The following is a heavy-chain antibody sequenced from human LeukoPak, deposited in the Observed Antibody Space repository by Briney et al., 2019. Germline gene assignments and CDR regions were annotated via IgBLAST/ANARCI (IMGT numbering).Heavy chain of an antibody. CDR1: GDSISPYY. D-gene: IGHD5-12*01. V-gene: IGHV4-4*07. Sequence: KPSETLSLNCTVSGDSISPYYWSWIRQPARKGLEWIGRIYASGSTNYNPSHNPSLESRVTMSVDTSNNQFSLNLSSVTAADTAVYYCARDSGYDLTWGQGTLVTVSS. CDR2: IYASGST. CDR3: ARDSGYDLT. J-gene: IGHJ5*02.